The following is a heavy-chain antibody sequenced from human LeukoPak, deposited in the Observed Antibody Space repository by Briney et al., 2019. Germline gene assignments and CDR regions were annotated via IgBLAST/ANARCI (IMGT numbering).Heavy chain of an antibody. CDR1: GFTFSSYS. J-gene: IGHJ4*02. V-gene: IGHV3-30*18. D-gene: IGHD4-17*01. CDR3: AKAMLGRTTVVTADY. CDR2: ISYDGSNK. Sequence: QSGGSLRLSCAASGFTFSSYSMNWVRQAPGKGLEWVAVISYDGSNKYYADSVKGRFTISRDNSKNTLYLQMNSLRAEDTAVYYCAKAMLGRTTVVTADYWGQGTLVTVSS.